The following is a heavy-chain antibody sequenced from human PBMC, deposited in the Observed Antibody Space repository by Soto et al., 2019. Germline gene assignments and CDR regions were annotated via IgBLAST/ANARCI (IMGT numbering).Heavy chain of an antibody. V-gene: IGHV4-61*01. D-gene: IGHD3-3*01. CDR3: ARDSFVSIFGVVIIYGMDV. CDR2: IYYSGST. Sequence: ETLSLTCTVSGGSVSSGSYYWSWIRQPPGKGLEWIGYIYYSGSTNYNPSLKSRVTISVDTSKNQFSLKLSSVTAADTAVYYCARDSFVSIFGVVIIYGMDVWGQGTTVTVSS. CDR1: GGSVSSGSYY. J-gene: IGHJ6*02.